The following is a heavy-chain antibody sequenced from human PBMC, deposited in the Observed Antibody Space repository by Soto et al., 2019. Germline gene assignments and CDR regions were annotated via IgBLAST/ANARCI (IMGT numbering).Heavy chain of an antibody. D-gene: IGHD2-15*01. J-gene: IGHJ5*02. CDR3: ARHVIEIVVVVAATTGFDP. CDR2: IYYSGST. V-gene: IGHV4-39*01. CDR1: GGSISSSSYY. Sequence: SETLSLTCTVSGGSISSSSYYWGWIRQPPGKGLEWIGSIYYSGSTYYNPSLKSRVTISVDTSKNQFSLKLSSVTAADTAVYYCARHVIEIVVVVAATTGFDPWGQGTLVTVSS.